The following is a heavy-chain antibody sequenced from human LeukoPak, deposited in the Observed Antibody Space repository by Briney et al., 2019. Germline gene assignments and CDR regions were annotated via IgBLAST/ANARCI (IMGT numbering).Heavy chain of an antibody. CDR1: GGSISSTNW. J-gene: IGHJ4*02. CDR2: IYDTGST. D-gene: IGHD3-10*01. CDR3: ASRYVGGSGCYFRLLDQ. V-gene: IGHV4-4*02. Sequence: PSETLSLTCAVSGGSISSTNWWNWVRQPPGKGLELIGEIYDTGSTNYNPSLQSRVTISVDKSKNHFSLKLSSVTAADTAIYYCASRYVGGSGCYFRLLDQWGQGTLVTVSS.